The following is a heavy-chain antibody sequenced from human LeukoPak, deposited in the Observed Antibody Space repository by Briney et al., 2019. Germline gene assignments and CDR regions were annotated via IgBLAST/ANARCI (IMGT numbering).Heavy chain of an antibody. J-gene: IGHJ4*02. D-gene: IGHD4-17*01. CDR1: GGTFSSYA. V-gene: IGHV1-69*13. CDR3: ARVAHDYGDYPYTYYFDY. CDR2: IIPIFGTA. Sequence: SSVKVSCKASGGTFSSYAISWVRQAPGQGLEWMGGIIPIFGTANYAQKFQGRVTITADESTSTAYMELSSLRSEDTAVYYCARVAHDYGDYPYTYYFDYWGQGTLVTVSS.